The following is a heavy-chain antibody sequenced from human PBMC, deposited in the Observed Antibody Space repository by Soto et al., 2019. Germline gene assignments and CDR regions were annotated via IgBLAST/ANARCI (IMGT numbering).Heavy chain of an antibody. Sequence: GGSLRLSCAASGFTFSSYAMHWVRQAPGKGLEWGSAISGSGGSTYYADSVKGRFTSSRDNSKNTLYLQMNSLRAEDTAVYYCAQDKQRVAATHWGQGTLVTVSS. V-gene: IGHV3-23*01. D-gene: IGHD2-15*01. J-gene: IGHJ4*02. CDR3: AQDKQRVAATH. CDR2: ISGSGGST. CDR1: GFTFSSYA.